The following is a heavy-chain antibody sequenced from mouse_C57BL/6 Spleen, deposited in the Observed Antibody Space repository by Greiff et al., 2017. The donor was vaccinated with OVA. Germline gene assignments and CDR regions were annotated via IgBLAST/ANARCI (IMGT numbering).Heavy chain of an antibody. D-gene: IGHD2-2*01. Sequence: EVHLVESGPGLVKPSQSLSLTCSVTGYSITSGYYWNWIRQFPGNKLEWMGYISYDGSNNYNPSLKNRISITRDTSKNQFFLKLNSVTTEDTATYYCAGLRRYYFDYWGQGTTLTVSS. V-gene: IGHV3-6*01. CDR2: ISYDGSN. J-gene: IGHJ2*01. CDR3: AGLRRYYFDY. CDR1: GYSITSGYY.